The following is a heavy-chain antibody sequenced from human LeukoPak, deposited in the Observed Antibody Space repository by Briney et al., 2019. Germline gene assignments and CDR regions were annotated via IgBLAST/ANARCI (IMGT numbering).Heavy chain of an antibody. Sequence: GGSLRLSCAASGFSFGSYSMNWVRQAPGKGLEWVSSISSTSRSSYIFYAESVEGRFTISRDNAKNSLYLQMNSLRAEDTAVYYCARDGGRKEDYWGQGTLVTVSS. CDR2: ISSTSRSSYI. V-gene: IGHV3-21*01. J-gene: IGHJ4*02. CDR3: ARDGGRKEDY. CDR1: GFSFGSYS.